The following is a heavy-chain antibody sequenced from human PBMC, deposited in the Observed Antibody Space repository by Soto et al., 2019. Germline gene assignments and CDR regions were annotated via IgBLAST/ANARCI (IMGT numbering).Heavy chain of an antibody. CDR1: GYTFTSYG. D-gene: IGHD3-3*01. J-gene: IGHJ5*02. Sequence: GASVKVSCKASGYTFTSYGISWVRQAPGQGLEWMGWISAYNGNTNYAQKLQGRVTMTTDTSTGTAYMELRSLRSDDTAIYYCARDPHEFWTSYWFDPWGQGTPVTVSS. V-gene: IGHV1-18*04. CDR3: ARDPHEFWTSYWFDP. CDR2: ISAYNGNT.